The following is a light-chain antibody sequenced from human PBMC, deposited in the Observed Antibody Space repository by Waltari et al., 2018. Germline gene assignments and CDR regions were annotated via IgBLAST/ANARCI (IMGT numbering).Light chain of an antibody. CDR2: DAS. V-gene: IGKV3-11*01. Sequence: VLSQSPAPLSLSPGERATLSSRASQTVRCYLAWYQQRPGQTPRLLIFDASSRATGISARFSGSGSGTDFTLTVSNLEPEDFAVYYCQQRSNWPYTFGQGTRLEIK. CDR1: QTVRCY. J-gene: IGKJ2*01. CDR3: QQRSNWPYT.